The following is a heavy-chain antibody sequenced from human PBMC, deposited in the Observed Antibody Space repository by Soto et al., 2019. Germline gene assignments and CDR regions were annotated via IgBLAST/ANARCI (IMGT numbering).Heavy chain of an antibody. CDR3: ARSTIKIFYGLAL. Sequence: SETLSLTCTVSGGSISSGGYYWSWIRQHQGKGLEWIGYIYYSGSTYYNPSLKSRVTISVDTSKNQFSLKLSSVTAADTAVYYCARSTIKIFYGLALWRQGPTVTVSS. CDR2: IYYSGST. V-gene: IGHV4-31*03. J-gene: IGHJ6*01. D-gene: IGHD1-20*01. CDR1: GGSISSGGYY.